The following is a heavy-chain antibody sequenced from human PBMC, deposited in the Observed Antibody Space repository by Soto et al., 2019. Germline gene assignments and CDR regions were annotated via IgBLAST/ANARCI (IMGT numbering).Heavy chain of an antibody. J-gene: IGHJ3*01. D-gene: IGHD2-15*01. Sequence: QVQLVESGGGVVQPGRSLRLSCAASGFTFSSYVMHWVRQAPGKGLEWVALIWYDEKNEYYADSVKGRFTISRDDSKKTLYLQMNSLRAEDTATYYCVRANGYCLGSTCRNAFDFWGQGTIVTVSS. CDR1: GFTFSSYV. CDR3: VRANGYCLGSTCRNAFDF. CDR2: IWYDEKNE. V-gene: IGHV3-33*01.